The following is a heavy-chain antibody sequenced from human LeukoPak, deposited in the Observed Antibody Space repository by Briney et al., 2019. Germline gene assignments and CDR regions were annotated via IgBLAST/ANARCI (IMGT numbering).Heavy chain of an antibody. CDR1: GGSISSYY. V-gene: IGHV4-59*01. D-gene: IGHD2-15*01. CDR3: ARVGCSGGSCYSRKAFDI. Sequence: SETLSLTCTVSGGSISSYYWSWIRQPPGKGLEWIGYIYYSGSTNYNPSLKSRVTISVDTSKNQFSLKLSSVTAADTVVYYCARVGCSGGSCYSRKAFDIWGQGTMVTVSS. CDR2: IYYSGST. J-gene: IGHJ3*02.